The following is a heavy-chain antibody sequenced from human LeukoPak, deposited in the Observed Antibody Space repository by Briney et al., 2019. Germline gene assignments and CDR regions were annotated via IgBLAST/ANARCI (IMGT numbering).Heavy chain of an antibody. D-gene: IGHD5-24*01. CDR2: ISWNSIGI. CDR3: ANSRDGYNIDY. J-gene: IGHJ4*02. Sequence: PGGSLRLSCAASGFIFDDYAMHWVRQAPGKGLEWVSGISWNSIGIGYADSVKGRFTISRDNAKNSLYLQMNSLRSEDTALYYCANSRDGYNIDYWGQGTLVTVSS. CDR1: GFIFDDYA. V-gene: IGHV3-9*01.